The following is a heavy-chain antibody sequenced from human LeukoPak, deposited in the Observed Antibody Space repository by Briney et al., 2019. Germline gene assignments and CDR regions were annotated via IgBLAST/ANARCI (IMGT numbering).Heavy chain of an antibody. CDR3: AREDRRGFDY. D-gene: IGHD3-10*01. V-gene: IGHV3-30*03. CDR1: GFTFSSYG. CDR2: ISYDGSNK. J-gene: IGHJ4*02. Sequence: GGSLRLSCAASGFTFSSYGMSWVRQAPGKGLEWVAVISYDGSNKYYADSVKGRFTISRDNSKNTLYLQMNSLRAEDTAVYYCAREDRRGFDYWGQGTLVTVSS.